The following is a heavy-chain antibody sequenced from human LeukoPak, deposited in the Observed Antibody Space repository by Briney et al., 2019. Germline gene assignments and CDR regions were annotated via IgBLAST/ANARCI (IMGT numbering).Heavy chain of an antibody. CDR2: ISTSSTYI. D-gene: IGHD3-22*01. J-gene: IGHJ1*01. V-gene: IGHV3-21*01. Sequence: GGSLRLSCAASGFTFSSYSMNWVRQAPGKGLEWVSSISTSSTYIYYADSLKGRFTISRDNAKNSLYLQMNSLRADDTAVYYCAGRKSYYYDSSGYFEEYFQHWGQGTLVTVSS. CDR1: GFTFSSYS. CDR3: AGRKSYYYDSSGYFEEYFQH.